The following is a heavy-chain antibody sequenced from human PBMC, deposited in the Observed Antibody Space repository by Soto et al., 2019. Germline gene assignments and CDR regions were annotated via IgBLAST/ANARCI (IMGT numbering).Heavy chain of an antibody. CDR1: GYNFSSYW. CDR3: ARLRYCTGGICYGFDY. D-gene: IGHD2-8*02. CDR2: IYPGDSDA. J-gene: IGHJ4*02. Sequence: PGESLNISCRGSGYNFSSYWIGWVRRMPEKGLEWMGIIYPGDSDARYSPSFQGQVTISADKSISTAYLQWSSLKASDTAMYYCARLRYCTGGICYGFDYWGQGTLVTVSS. V-gene: IGHV5-51*01.